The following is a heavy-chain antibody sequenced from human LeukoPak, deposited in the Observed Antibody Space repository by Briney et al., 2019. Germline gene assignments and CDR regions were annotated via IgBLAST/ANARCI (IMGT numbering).Heavy chain of an antibody. V-gene: IGHV3-49*03. J-gene: IGHJ4*02. CDR1: GFAFDDFA. Sequence: PGQSLRLSCTTSGFAFDDFAMSWFRQPAGKGLGWVGFIRRRAYGGATEYAASVKGRFIISRDDSKGIAYLQMNSLKTEDTAVYYCSRNGLVDFDYWGQGSRVIVSP. CDR2: IRRRAYGGAT. CDR3: SRNGLVDFDY.